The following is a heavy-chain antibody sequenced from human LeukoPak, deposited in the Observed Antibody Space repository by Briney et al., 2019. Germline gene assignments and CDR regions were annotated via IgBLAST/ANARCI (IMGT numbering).Heavy chain of an antibody. CDR3: ARAYDSSVHGAFDI. CDR1: GFTFSSYS. V-gene: IGHV3-21*01. Sequence: PGGSLRLSCAASGFTFSSYSMNWVRQAPGKGLEWVSSISSSSSYIYYADSVKGRFTISRDNAKNSLYLQMNSLRAEDTAVYYCARAYDSSVHGAFDIWGQGTMVTVSS. J-gene: IGHJ3*02. CDR2: ISSSSSYI. D-gene: IGHD3-22*01.